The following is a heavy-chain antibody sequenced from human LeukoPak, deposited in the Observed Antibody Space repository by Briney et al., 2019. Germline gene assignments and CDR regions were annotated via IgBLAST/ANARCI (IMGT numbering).Heavy chain of an antibody. J-gene: IGHJ5*02. CDR1: GYTFTSYG. D-gene: IGHD3-22*01. V-gene: IGHV1-18*01. CDR2: ISAYNGNT. CDR3: ARADSGGDSSGYNWFDP. Sequence: ASVKVSCKASGYTFTSYGISWVRQAPGQGLEWMGWISAYNGNTNYAQKLQGGVTMTTDTSTSTAYMELRSLRSDDTAVYYCARADSGGDSSGYNWFDPWGQGTLVTVSS.